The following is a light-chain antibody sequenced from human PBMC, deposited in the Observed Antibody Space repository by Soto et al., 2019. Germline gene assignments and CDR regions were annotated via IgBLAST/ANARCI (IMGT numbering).Light chain of an antibody. J-gene: IGKJ2*01. CDR2: DTS. CDR3: QQRYNWPPT. V-gene: IGKV3-11*01. Sequence: EIVLSQSPAILSLSPGDRATLSCRASQTVSSFLAWYQQKPGQAPRLLIYDTSHRATGVPARFSASGSGTDFTLTIISLEPEDCAVYFCQQRYNWPPTFGQGTKLEIK. CDR1: QTVSSF.